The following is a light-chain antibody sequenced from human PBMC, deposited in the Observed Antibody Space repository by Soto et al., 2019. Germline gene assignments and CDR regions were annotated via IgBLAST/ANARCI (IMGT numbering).Light chain of an antibody. Sequence: QSALTQPASVSGSPGQSLTISCTGTTSDIAIYNYVSWYQQQPGKAPKLMIYQVTNRPSGVSNRFSGSRSGNTASLTISGLQAEDEADYYCSSYTDSSNYVFGTGTKVTVL. J-gene: IGLJ1*01. CDR1: TSDIAIYNY. CDR2: QVT. CDR3: SSYTDSSNYV. V-gene: IGLV2-14*01.